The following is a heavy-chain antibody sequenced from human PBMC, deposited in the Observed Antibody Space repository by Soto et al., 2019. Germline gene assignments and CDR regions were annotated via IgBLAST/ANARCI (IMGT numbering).Heavy chain of an antibody. D-gene: IGHD6-13*01. Sequence: SLILSCAASGFTFSSYGMHWVRQAPGKGLEWVAVISYDGSNKYYADSVKGRFTISRDNSKNTLYLQMNSLRAEDTAVYYCAKDHRGSSWYTTVGWFDPWGQGNLVTVYS. CDR3: AKDHRGSSWYTTVGWFDP. J-gene: IGHJ5*02. CDR1: GFTFSSYG. CDR2: ISYDGSNK. V-gene: IGHV3-30*18.